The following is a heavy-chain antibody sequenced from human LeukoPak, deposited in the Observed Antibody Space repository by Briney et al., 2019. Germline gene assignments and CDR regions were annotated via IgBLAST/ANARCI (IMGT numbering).Heavy chain of an antibody. CDR2: IYYSGGT. CDR1: GGSISSYY. J-gene: IGHJ4*02. D-gene: IGHD6-6*01. V-gene: IGHV4-59*08. Sequence: SETLSLTCTVSGGSISSYYWTWIRQPPGKGLGLEWIGYIYYSGGTNYNPSLKSRVTISIYTSKNQVSLKLSSVTAADTAVYYCARLWDSSSSLDYWGQGTLVTVSP. CDR3: ARLWDSSSSLDY.